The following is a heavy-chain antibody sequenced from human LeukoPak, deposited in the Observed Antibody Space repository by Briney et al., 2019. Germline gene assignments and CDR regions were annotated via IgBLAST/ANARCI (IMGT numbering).Heavy chain of an antibody. Sequence: PGGSLRLPCRPSGFTFSTYWMHCARQAPGRGRVGVSRHRSDGISTSYADSVKGRFTISRDNAKNSLYLQMNSLRAEDTAVYYCARDGKGGYCSGGSCYYYYFDYWGQGALVTVSS. D-gene: IGHD2-15*01. V-gene: IGHV3-74*01. CDR2: HRSDGIST. CDR3: ARDGKGGYCSGGSCYYYYFDY. J-gene: IGHJ4*02. CDR1: GFTFSTYW.